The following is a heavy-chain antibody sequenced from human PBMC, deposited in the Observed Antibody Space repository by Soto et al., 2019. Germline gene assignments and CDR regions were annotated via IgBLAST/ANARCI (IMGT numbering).Heavy chain of an antibody. D-gene: IGHD6-6*01. CDR2: IYYTGST. CDR3: ARDRSNSPDFFDY. CDR1: GGSISSDDYY. J-gene: IGHJ4*02. Sequence: PSETLSLTCSVSGGSISSDDYYWSWIRQPPGKGPEWIGYIYYTGSTRYNPSLRSRLTISLDTSKNQFSLQLNSVSAADTAVYYCARDRSNSPDFFDYWGQGALVTVSS. V-gene: IGHV4-30-4*01.